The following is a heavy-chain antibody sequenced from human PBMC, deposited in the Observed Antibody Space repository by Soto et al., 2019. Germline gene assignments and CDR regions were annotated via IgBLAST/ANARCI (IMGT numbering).Heavy chain of an antibody. CDR3: AKDAVSYNGEWDWFDT. V-gene: IGHV3-23*01. D-gene: IGHD3-10*01. CDR1: GFTFGDYA. CDR2: IGGGGTDT. Sequence: QLLESGGGSVQPGGSLRVHCVASGFTFGDYAMSWVRQAPGKGLEWVASIGGGGTDTYYAASVKGRFTISRDNSKSTLYLQMNNLRVEDTAVYYCAKDAVSYNGEWDWFDTWGQGTLVTVSS. J-gene: IGHJ5*02.